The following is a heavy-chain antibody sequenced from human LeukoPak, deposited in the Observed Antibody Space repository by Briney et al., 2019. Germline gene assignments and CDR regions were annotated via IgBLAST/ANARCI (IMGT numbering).Heavy chain of an antibody. CDR1: GFTFSSYG. Sequence: PGGSLRLSCAASGFTFSSYGMHWVRQAPGKGLEWVAVIWYDGSNKYYADSVKGRFTISRDNSKNTLYLQMNSLRAEDTAVYYCAGDRLITGLLDIWGQGTMVTVSS. V-gene: IGHV3-33*01. D-gene: IGHD5-12*01. CDR3: AGDRLITGLLDI. J-gene: IGHJ3*02. CDR2: IWYDGSNK.